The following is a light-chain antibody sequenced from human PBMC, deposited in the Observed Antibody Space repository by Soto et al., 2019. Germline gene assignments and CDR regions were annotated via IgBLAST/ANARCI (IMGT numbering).Light chain of an antibody. J-gene: IGKJ5*01. V-gene: IGKV3-20*01. CDR2: GAS. Sequence: DIVLTQSPGPLSLSPGERATLSCMSSQSVNSDYLAWFQQKPGQAPRLIIYGASTRTTGIPDRFSGSGSGTDCTLTIGRLEPGDFAVYYCLHYGGSPLTLGQGTRLEI. CDR1: QSVNSDY. CDR3: LHYGGSPLT.